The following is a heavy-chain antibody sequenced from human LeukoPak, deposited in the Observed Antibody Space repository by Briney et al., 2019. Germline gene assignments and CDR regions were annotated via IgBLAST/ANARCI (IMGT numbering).Heavy chain of an antibody. V-gene: IGHV4-34*01. CDR3: ARELLRYFDRFDP. CDR1: GGSFSGYY. Sequence: PSETLSLTCAVYGGSFSGYYWSWIRQPPGKGLEWIGEINHSGSTNYNPSLKSRVTISVDTSKNQFSLKLSSVTAADTAVYCCARELLRYFDRFDPWGQGTLVTVSS. J-gene: IGHJ5*02. CDR2: INHSGST. D-gene: IGHD3-9*01.